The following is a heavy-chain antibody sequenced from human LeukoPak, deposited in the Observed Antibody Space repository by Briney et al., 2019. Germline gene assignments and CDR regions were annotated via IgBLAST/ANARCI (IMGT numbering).Heavy chain of an antibody. Sequence: ASVTVSCKASGYTFTSYYMHWVRQAPGQGLEWMGIINPSGGSTSYAQKFQGRVTMTRDTSISTAYMELSRLRSDDTAVYYCARARLLYSFGYWGRGTLVTVSS. CDR2: INPSGGST. J-gene: IGHJ4*02. D-gene: IGHD3-3*01. CDR3: ARARLLYSFGY. V-gene: IGHV1-46*01. CDR1: GYTFTSYY.